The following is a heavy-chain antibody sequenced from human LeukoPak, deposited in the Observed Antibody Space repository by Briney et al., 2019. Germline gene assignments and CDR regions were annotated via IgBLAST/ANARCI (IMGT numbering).Heavy chain of an antibody. J-gene: IGHJ3*01. V-gene: IGHV1-69*13. Sequence: ASVKVSCKSSGDSFGSYTISWVRRSPGQGLEWMGVIIPIFSTTKDAQKSQGRVTISPDESTSTAYMELSSLRSEDTAIYYCARVRYCALGVCFSPGAFDLWGQGTMVTVSS. CDR3: ARVRYCALGVCFSPGAFDL. CDR1: GDSFGSYT. D-gene: IGHD2-8*01. CDR2: IIPIFSTT.